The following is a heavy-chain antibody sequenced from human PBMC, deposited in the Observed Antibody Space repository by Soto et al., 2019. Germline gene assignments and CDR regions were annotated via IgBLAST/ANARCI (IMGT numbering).Heavy chain of an antibody. CDR3: ARTRSFTLGFYYDGMDV. D-gene: IGHD6-6*01. CDR2: IYPGDSDT. CDR1: GYSFASYW. V-gene: IGHV5-51*01. Sequence: GESLKISGQGSGYSFASYWIGWVRQMPWKDLEWMGIIYPGDSDTRYSPSFQGQVTISADKSLRTAYLQWTSLKASDTALYYCARTRSFTLGFYYDGMDVWGQATTVTVSS. J-gene: IGHJ6*02.